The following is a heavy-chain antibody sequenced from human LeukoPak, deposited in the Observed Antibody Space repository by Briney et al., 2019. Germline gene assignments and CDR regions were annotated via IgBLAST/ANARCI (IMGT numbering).Heavy chain of an antibody. D-gene: IGHD4-23*01. Sequence: GGSLRLSCAASGFTFSDYYMSWIRQAPGKGLEWVSYISSSGSTIYYADSVKGRFTISRDNAKNSLYLQTNSLRAEDTAVFYCAREVYGGNFLDYWGQGTLVTVSS. V-gene: IGHV3-11*01. J-gene: IGHJ4*02. CDR3: AREVYGGNFLDY. CDR2: ISSSGSTI. CDR1: GFTFSDYY.